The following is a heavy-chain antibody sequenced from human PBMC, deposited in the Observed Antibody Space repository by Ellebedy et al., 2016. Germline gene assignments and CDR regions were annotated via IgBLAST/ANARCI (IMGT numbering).Heavy chain of an antibody. CDR1: GFTFSSYS. CDR2: ISSSSSTI. V-gene: IGHV3-48*04. D-gene: IGHD5-24*01. CDR3: ARYQRWLHIAYYYYGMDV. Sequence: GESLKISXAASGFTFSSYSMNWVRQAPGKGLEWVSYISSSSSTIYYADSVKGRFTISRDNAKNSLYLQMNSLRAEDTAVYYCARYQRWLHIAYYYYGMDVWGQGTTVTVSS. J-gene: IGHJ6*02.